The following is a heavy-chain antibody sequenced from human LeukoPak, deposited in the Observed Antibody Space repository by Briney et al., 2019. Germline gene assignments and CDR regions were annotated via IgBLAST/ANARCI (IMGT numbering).Heavy chain of an antibody. CDR2: INPNSGST. J-gene: IGHJ4*02. CDR1: GYTFTGYY. CDR3: ARAMFHSSSWYGGDY. V-gene: IGHV1-46*01. Sequence: TSVKVSCKASGYTFTGYYMHWVRQAPGQGLEWMGWINPNSGSTSYAQKFQGRVTMTRDTSTSTVYMELSSLRSEDTAVYYCARAMFHSSSWYGGDYWGKGTLVTVSS. D-gene: IGHD6-13*01.